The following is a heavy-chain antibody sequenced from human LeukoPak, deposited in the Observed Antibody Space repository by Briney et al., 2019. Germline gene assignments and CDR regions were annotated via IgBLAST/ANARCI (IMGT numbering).Heavy chain of an antibody. CDR3: ARRVSYRNCFDP. Sequence: SETLSLTCTVSGGSISTYFWSWIRQPPGKGLEWIGHIYFSGSTNYNPSLESRVTISVDTSKNQFSLTLSSVTAADTAVYYCARRVSYRNCFDPWGQGTLVTVSS. CDR2: IYFSGST. J-gene: IGHJ5*02. D-gene: IGHD1-26*01. CDR1: GGSISTYF. V-gene: IGHV4-59*08.